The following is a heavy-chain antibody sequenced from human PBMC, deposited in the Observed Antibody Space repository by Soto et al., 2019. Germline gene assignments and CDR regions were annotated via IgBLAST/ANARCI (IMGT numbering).Heavy chain of an antibody. D-gene: IGHD3-22*01. J-gene: IGHJ4*02. Sequence: SVKVSCKASGGTFSRYSITWVRQAPGHGLEWIGRIIPIFGTANYAQKFQGRVTITADESTSTAYMELSSLRSEDTAVYYCARHSTEADYYDSSGTFDYWGQATLVTVS. CDR2: IIPIFGTA. CDR1: GGTFSRYS. CDR3: ARHSTEADYYDSSGTFDY. V-gene: IGHV1-69*13.